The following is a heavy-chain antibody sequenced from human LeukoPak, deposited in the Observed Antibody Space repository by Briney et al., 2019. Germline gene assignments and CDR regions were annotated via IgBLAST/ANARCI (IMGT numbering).Heavy chain of an antibody. V-gene: IGHV4-4*02. D-gene: IGHD3-22*01. CDR2: IFHSGST. CDR3: ARASFSDSSVVHPYYYYGMDV. J-gene: IGHJ6*02. CDR1: GGSISSSDW. Sequence: SETLSLTCAVSGGSISSSDWWSWVRQPPGKGLEWIGEIFHSGSTNYNPSLKSRVTISVDKSKNQFSLRLSSVTAADAAVYYCARASFSDSSVVHPYYYYGMDVWGQGTSVTVSS.